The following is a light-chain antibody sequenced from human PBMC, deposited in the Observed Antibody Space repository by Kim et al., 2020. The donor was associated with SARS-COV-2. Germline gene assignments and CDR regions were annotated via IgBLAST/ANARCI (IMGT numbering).Light chain of an antibody. CDR3: QQSYRTPWA. V-gene: IGKV1-39*01. J-gene: IGKJ1*01. CDR1: QGISNN. CDR2: GSS. Sequence: DIQMTQSPSSLSASVGDRVTITCRASQGISNNLNWYQHKPGKSPNLLIYGSSSLQSGVPSRFSGSGSGTDFTLTITSLQPDDFATYYCQQSYRTPWAFGQGTKVDIK.